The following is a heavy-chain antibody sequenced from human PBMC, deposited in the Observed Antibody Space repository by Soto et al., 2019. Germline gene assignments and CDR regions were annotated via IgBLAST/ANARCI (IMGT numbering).Heavy chain of an antibody. J-gene: IGHJ4*02. CDR2: IYRTGST. CDR3: ASRDPGTSVDY. Sequence: SETLSLTCAVSGGSFTSNNWWTWVRQPPGQGLEWIGEIYRTGSTNYNPSLKSRVTISLDKSENQFSLMVTSLTAADTAVYYGASRDPGTSVDYWGQGTGVTVSS. D-gene: IGHD1-26*01. CDR1: GGSFTSNNW. V-gene: IGHV4-4*02.